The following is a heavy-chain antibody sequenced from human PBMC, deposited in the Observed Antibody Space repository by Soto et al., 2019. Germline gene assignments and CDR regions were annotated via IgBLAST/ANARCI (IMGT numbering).Heavy chain of an antibody. CDR3: ARSGFGGHGYFDY. D-gene: IGHD3-3*01. J-gene: IGHJ4*02. CDR2: IYHSGSM. CDR1: GYSIRSGYY. Sequence: PSETLSLTCAVSGYSIRSGYYWAWIRQPPGKGLEWIGSIYHSGSMYYKSSLKSRVTISVDTSKNQFSLKLGSVTAADTAVYYCARSGFGGHGYFDYWAQGTLVTVSS. V-gene: IGHV4-38-2*01.